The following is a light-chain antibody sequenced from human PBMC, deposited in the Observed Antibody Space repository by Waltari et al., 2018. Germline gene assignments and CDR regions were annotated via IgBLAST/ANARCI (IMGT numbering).Light chain of an antibody. CDR1: SSHVGTYDF. J-gene: IGLJ1*01. Sequence: QSALTPPASVSGSPGQSLTLSCTGTSSHVGTYDFVPWFQQHPGKAPKLMNYDVTKRPSAIANRFSGPKYGNTASSTITWLQAKDEADYYCSSYSTSSTVYVFGTGTKVTVL. CDR3: SSYSTSSTVYV. CDR2: DVT. V-gene: IGLV2-14*03.